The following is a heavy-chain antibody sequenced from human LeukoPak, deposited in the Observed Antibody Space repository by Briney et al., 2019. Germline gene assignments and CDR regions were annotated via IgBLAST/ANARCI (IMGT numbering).Heavy chain of an antibody. J-gene: IGHJ6*02. D-gene: IGHD5-18*01. CDR3: ARRPMVTYYYYYGMDV. V-gene: IGHV3-30-3*01. CDR2: ISYDGSNK. Sequence: GGSLRLSCAASGFIFNNNAIHWVRQAPGKGLEWVAVISYDGSNKYYADSVKGRFTTSRDNSKNTLYLQMNSLRAEDTAVYYCARRPMVTYYYYYGMDVWGQGTTVTVSS. CDR1: GFIFNNNA.